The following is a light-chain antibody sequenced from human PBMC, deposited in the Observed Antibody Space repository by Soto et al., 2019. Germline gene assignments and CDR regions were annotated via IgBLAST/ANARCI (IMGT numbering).Light chain of an antibody. V-gene: IGLV2-14*01. J-gene: IGLJ1*01. CDR1: SSDVGVYNY. CDR3: SSYTSSSTLWV. CDR2: DVS. Sequence: QSVLTQPASVSGSPGQSITISCTGTSSDVGVYNYVSWYQQHPGKAPKLMIYDVSNRPSGVSNRFSGSKSGNTASLTISGLQAEDEADYYCSSYTSSSTLWVFGTGTKVTVL.